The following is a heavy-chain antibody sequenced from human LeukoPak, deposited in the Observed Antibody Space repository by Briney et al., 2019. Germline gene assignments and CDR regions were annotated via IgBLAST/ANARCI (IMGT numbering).Heavy chain of an antibody. CDR3: ARGPYSSTWYYFEY. CDR2: IWFDGSNQ. J-gene: IGHJ4*02. D-gene: IGHD6-13*01. V-gene: IGHV3-33*01. Sequence: GGSLRLSCAASGFIFTSHGMHWVRQAPGKGLEWVAVIWFDGSNQFYADSVKGRFTISRDNSKNTLYLQMNSLRVEDTAVYYCARGPYSSTWYYFEYWGQGTLVTVSS. CDR1: GFIFTSHG.